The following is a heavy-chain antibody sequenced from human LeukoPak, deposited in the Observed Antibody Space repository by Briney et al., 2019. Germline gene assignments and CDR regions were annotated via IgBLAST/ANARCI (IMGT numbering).Heavy chain of an antibody. CDR2: IYHSGST. Sequence: SGTLSLTCAVSGGSISSSNWWSWVRQPPGKGLEWIGEIYHSGSTNYNPSLKSRVTISVDKSKNQFSLKLSSVTAADTAVYYCARRGISMRLGGMYVWGKGTTVTVSS. D-gene: IGHD3-16*01. CDR3: ARRGISMRLGGMYV. J-gene: IGHJ6*04. V-gene: IGHV4-4*02. CDR1: GGSISSSNW.